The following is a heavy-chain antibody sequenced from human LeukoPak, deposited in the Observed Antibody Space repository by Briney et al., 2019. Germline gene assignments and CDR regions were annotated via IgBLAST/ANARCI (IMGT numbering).Heavy chain of an antibody. CDR3: ARGCPYYYDSSGYYYGGRYYYYYYMDV. D-gene: IGHD3-22*01. J-gene: IGHJ6*03. V-gene: IGHV4-34*01. Sequence: SETLSLTCAVYGGSFSDYYWSWIRQPPGKGLEWIGEINHSGSTNYNPSLKSRVTISVDTSKNQFSLKLSSVTAADTAVYYCARGCPYYYDSSGYYYGGRYYYYYYMDVWGKGTTVTVSS. CDR2: INHSGST. CDR1: GGSFSDYY.